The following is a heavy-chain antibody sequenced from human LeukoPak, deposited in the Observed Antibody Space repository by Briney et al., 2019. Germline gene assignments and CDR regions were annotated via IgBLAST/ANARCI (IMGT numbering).Heavy chain of an antibody. CDR1: GYTFTSYG. Sequence: GPVKVSCKASGYTFTSYGISWVRQAPGQGLEWMGWISAYNGNTNYAQKLQGRVTMTADTSTSTAYMELRSLRSDDTAVYYCARDPKITPFDYWGQGTLVTVSS. J-gene: IGHJ4*02. CDR3: ARDPKITPFDY. V-gene: IGHV1-18*01. CDR2: ISAYNGNT.